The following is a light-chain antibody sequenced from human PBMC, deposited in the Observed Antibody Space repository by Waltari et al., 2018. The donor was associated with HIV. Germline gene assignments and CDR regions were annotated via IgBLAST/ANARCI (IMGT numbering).Light chain of an antibody. Sequence: QSALTQPASVSGSPGQSITISCTGTSSDVGNYNLVSWYQQHPGKAPKLMIYEVSKRPSGVSNRFSGSKSGNTASLTISGLQAEDEADYYCCSYAGSVVFGGGTQLTVL. CDR3: CSYAGSVV. J-gene: IGLJ2*01. CDR2: EVS. CDR1: SSDVGNYNL. V-gene: IGLV2-23*02.